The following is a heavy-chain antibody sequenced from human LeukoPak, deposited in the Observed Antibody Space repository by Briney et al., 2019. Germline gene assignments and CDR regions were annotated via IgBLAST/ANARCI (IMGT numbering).Heavy chain of an antibody. CDR1: GGSFSGYY. J-gene: IGHJ4*02. Sequence: SETLSLTCAVYGGSFSGYYWSWIRQPPGKGLEWIGEINHSGSTNYNPSLKSRVTISVDTSKNQFSLKLSSVTAADTAVYYCATLAGYSYGLSFFGYWGQGTLVTVSS. D-gene: IGHD5-18*01. CDR3: ATLAGYSYGLSFFGY. CDR2: INHSGST. V-gene: IGHV4-34*01.